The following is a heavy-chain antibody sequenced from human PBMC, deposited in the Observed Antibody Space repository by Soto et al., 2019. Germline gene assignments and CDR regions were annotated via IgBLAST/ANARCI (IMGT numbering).Heavy chain of an antibody. V-gene: IGHV3-21*01. CDR2: ISSSSSYI. CDR3: ARVRGELLYCYYGMDV. D-gene: IGHD3-10*01. CDR1: GFTFSSYS. Sequence: EVQLVESGGGLVKPGGSLRLSCAASGFTFSSYSMNWVRQAPGKGLEWVSSISSSSSYIYYADSVKGRFTISRDNAKNSLYLQMNSLRAEDTAVYYCARVRGELLYCYYGMDVWGQGTTVTVSS. J-gene: IGHJ6*02.